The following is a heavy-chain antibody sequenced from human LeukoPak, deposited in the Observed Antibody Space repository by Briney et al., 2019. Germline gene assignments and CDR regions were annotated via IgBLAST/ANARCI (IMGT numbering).Heavy chain of an antibody. V-gene: IGHV4-39*01. CDR3: ARLNGLQLWLGELVDY. D-gene: IGHD3-10*01. Sequence: SETLSLTCTVSGGSISSSSYYWGWIRQPPGKGLEWIGSIYYSGSTYYNPSLKSRVTISVDTSKNQFSLKLSSVTAADTAVYYCARLNGLQLWLGELVDYWGQGTLVTVSS. J-gene: IGHJ4*02. CDR2: IYYSGST. CDR1: GGSISSSSYY.